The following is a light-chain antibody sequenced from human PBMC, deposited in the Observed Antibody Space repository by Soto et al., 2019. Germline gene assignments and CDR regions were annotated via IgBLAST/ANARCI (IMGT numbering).Light chain of an antibody. Sequence: DIQMTQSPSTLSVSVGDTVTITCRASQSISTWLAWYQQKPGQAPNLLIYKASTLQSGVPSRFSGSGSGAEFTLTSSSLQPDDFATYSCQQYSAYPYTFGQGAKVEIK. V-gene: IGKV1-5*03. CDR1: QSISTW. J-gene: IGKJ2*01. CDR2: KAS. CDR3: QQYSAYPYT.